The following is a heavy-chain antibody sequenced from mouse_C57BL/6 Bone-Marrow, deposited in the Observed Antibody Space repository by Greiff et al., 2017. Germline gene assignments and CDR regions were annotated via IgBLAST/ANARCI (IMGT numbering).Heavy chain of an antibody. CDR1: GYTFTSYW. V-gene: IGHV1-52*01. CDR3: ARDGGAYGSFDY. D-gene: IGHD1-1*01. Sequence: VQLQQPGAELVRPGSSVKLSCKASGYTFTSYWMHWVKQRPIQGLEWIGNIDPSDSETHYNQKFKDKATLTVDKSSSTAYMQLSSLTSEDSAVYYCARDGGAYGSFDYWGQGTTRTVAS. J-gene: IGHJ2*01. CDR2: IDPSDSET.